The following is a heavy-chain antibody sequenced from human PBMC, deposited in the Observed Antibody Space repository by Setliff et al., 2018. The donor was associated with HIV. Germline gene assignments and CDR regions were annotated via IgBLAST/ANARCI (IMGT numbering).Heavy chain of an antibody. CDR3: ARLIDVRIFDY. V-gene: IGHV4-61*02. CDR1: GASVSSGHYY. Sequence: LSLTCTVSGASVSSGHYYWSWIRQPAGKELEWLGRIYTSGRTNYNPSFEGRVTISADTSKNQFSLKLNSVTAADTAVYYCARLIDVRIFDYWGQGTLVTVSS. CDR2: IYTSGRT. J-gene: IGHJ4*02.